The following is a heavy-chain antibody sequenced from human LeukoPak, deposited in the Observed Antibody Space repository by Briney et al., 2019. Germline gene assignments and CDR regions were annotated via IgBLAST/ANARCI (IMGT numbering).Heavy chain of an antibody. J-gene: IGHJ4*02. CDR1: GYPFSDHY. D-gene: IGHD3-22*01. V-gene: IGHV3-7*01. Sequence: GGSLRLSCAVSGYPFSDHYIDWVRQAPGKGLEWVANIRQDGSEKYYVDSVKGRFTISRDNAKNSLYLQMNSLRAEDTAVYYCARERSYYDSSGYFNYWGQGTLVTVSS. CDR3: ARERSYYDSSGYFNY. CDR2: IRQDGSEK.